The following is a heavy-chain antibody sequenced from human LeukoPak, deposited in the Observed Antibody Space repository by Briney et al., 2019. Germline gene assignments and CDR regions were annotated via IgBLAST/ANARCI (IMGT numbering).Heavy chain of an antibody. V-gene: IGHV3-48*03. D-gene: IGHD5-24*01. J-gene: IGHJ4*02. Sequence: GGSLRLSCAASGFTFSSYEMNWVRQAPGKGLEWVSYISSSDSTIYYADSVKGRFTISRDNAKNSLYLQMNSLRAGDTAVYYCARTIEMATTSYFDYWGQGTLVTVSS. CDR2: ISSSDSTI. CDR1: GFTFSSYE. CDR3: ARTIEMATTSYFDY.